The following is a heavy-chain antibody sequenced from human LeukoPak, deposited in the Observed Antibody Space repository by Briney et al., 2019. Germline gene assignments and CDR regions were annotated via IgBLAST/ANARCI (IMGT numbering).Heavy chain of an antibody. Sequence: SQTLSLTCTVSGGPISSGSYYWSWVRQPAGKGLEWIGRIYTSGSTNYNPSLKSRVTISVDTSKNQFSLKLSSVTAADTAVYYCARIGWEQLGRRQTGYYYYYMDVWGKGTTVTVSS. V-gene: IGHV4-61*02. J-gene: IGHJ6*03. CDR1: GGPISSGSYY. CDR2: IYTSGST. D-gene: IGHD1-26*01. CDR3: ARIGWEQLGRRQTGYYYYYMDV.